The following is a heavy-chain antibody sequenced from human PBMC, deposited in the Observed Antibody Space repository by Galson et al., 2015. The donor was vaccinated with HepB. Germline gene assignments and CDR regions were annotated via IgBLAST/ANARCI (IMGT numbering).Heavy chain of an antibody. J-gene: IGHJ4*02. CDR1: GFTFSSYA. CDR2: ISGSGGST. CDR3: AKDILYGDPGYK. V-gene: IGHV3-23*01. Sequence: PLRLSCAASGFTFSSYAMSWVRQAPGKGLEWVSAISGSGGSTYYADSVKGRFTISRDNSKNTLYLQMTSLRAEDTAVYYCAKDILYGDPGYKWGQGTLVTVSS. D-gene: IGHD4-17*01.